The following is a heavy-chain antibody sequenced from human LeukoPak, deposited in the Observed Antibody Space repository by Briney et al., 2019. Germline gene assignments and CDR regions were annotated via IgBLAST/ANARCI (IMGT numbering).Heavy chain of an antibody. CDR1: GGSISNYY. V-gene: IGHV4-59*08. Sequence: SETLSLTCPVSGGSISNYYWSWIRQPPGKGLEWIGYIYYSGSTSYNPSLKSRVTISVDTSKSQFSLKPSSVTAADTAVYYCARHPRAAGYFDYWGQGTLVTVSS. CDR2: IYYSGST. D-gene: IGHD6-25*01. J-gene: IGHJ4*02. CDR3: ARHPRAAGYFDY.